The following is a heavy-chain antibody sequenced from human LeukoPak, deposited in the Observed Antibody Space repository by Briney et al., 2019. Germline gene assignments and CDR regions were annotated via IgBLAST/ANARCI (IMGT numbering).Heavy chain of an antibody. V-gene: IGHV5-51*01. J-gene: IGHJ4*02. CDR2: IYPGDSDT. D-gene: IGHD2-2*01. CDR3: ARGGYCSSTSCSFDY. CDR1: GYSFTSYW. Sequence: GESLEISCKGSGYSFTSYWIGWVRQMPGKGLEWMGIIYPGDSDTRYSPSFQGQVTISADKSISTAYLQWSSLKASDTAMYYCARGGYCSSTSCSFDYWGQGTLVTVSS.